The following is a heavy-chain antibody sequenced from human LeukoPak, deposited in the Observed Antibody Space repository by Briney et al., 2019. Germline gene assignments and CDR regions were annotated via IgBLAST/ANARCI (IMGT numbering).Heavy chain of an antibody. Sequence: SETLSLTCTVSGGSISSYYWSWIRQPPGKGLEWIGYIYYSGSTNYNPSLKSRVTISVDTSKNQFSLKLSSVTAADTAVYHCAREGIAVAGLDYWGQGTLVTVSS. D-gene: IGHD6-19*01. CDR3: AREGIAVAGLDY. V-gene: IGHV4-59*01. CDR1: GGSISSYY. CDR2: IYYSGST. J-gene: IGHJ4*02.